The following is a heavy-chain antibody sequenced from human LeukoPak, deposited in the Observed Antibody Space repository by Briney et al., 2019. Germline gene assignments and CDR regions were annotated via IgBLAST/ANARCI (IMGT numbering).Heavy chain of an antibody. CDR1: GGSISSLY. V-gene: IGHV4-59*08. D-gene: IGHD6-6*01. CDR3: ARHRAYSSSSPFDY. Sequence: SETLSLTCSVSGGSISSLYWSWIRQPPGKGLEWIGYIYYTGSTNYNPSLKSRVTMFVDMSKNRFSLRLSSVTAADTAVYYCARHRAYSSSSPFDYWGQGTLVTVSS. J-gene: IGHJ4*02. CDR2: IYYTGST.